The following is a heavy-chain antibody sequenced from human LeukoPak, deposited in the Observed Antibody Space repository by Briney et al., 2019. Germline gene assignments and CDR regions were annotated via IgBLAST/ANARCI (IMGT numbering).Heavy chain of an antibody. D-gene: IGHD2-21*02. Sequence: ASVKVFCKASGYTFTSYDINWVRQATGQGLEWMGWMNPNSGNTGYAQKFQGRVTMTRNTSISTAYMELSSLRSEDTAVYYCARGFRPVVVTAISNWFDPWGQGTLVTVSS. J-gene: IGHJ5*02. CDR3: ARGFRPVVVTAISNWFDP. CDR1: GYTFTSYD. CDR2: MNPNSGNT. V-gene: IGHV1-8*01.